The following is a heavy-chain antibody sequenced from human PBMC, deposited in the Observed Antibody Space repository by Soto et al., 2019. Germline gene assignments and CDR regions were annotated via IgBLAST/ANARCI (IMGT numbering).Heavy chain of an antibody. CDR3: ARVRPRANRSIAVAAPADY. CDR1: GFTFSSYA. J-gene: IGHJ4*02. V-gene: IGHV3-30-3*01. CDR2: ISYDGSNK. Sequence: GGSLRLSCAASGFTFSSYAMHWVRQAPGKGLEWVAVISYDGSNKYYADSVKGRFTISRNNSKNTLYLQMNSLRAEDTAVYYCARVRPRANRSIAVAAPADYWGQGTLVTVSS. D-gene: IGHD6-19*01.